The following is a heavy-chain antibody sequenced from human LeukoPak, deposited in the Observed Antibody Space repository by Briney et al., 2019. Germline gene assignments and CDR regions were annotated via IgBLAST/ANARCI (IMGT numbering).Heavy chain of an antibody. CDR3: ARDVGYCTNGVCYIKEN. Sequence: ASVKVSCKASGYTFTGYYMHWVRQAPGQGLEWMGWINPNSGGTNYAQKFQGRVTMTRDTSISTAYMELSRLRSDGTAVYYCARDVGYCTNGVCYIKENWGQGTLVTVSS. J-gene: IGHJ4*02. D-gene: IGHD2-8*01. CDR2: INPNSGGT. CDR1: GYTFTGYY. V-gene: IGHV1-2*02.